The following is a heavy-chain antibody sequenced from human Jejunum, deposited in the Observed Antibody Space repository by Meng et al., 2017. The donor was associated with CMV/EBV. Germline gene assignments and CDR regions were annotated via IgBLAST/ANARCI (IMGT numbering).Heavy chain of an antibody. CDR3: ARDGKHDYFFDY. J-gene: IGHJ4*02. V-gene: IGHV3-7*01. CDR1: EFSFETLW. Sequence: EGSEFSFETLWMSGVRQAPGKGLEWVANINHDGTETYYVDSVKGRFTISRDNAKNSLYLHMSSLRGEDTAVYYCARDGKHDYFFDYWGQGALVTVSS. D-gene: IGHD2/OR15-2a*01. CDR2: INHDGTET.